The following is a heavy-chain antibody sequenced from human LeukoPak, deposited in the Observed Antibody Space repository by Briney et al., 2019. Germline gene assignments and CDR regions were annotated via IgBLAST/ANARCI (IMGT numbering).Heavy chain of an antibody. J-gene: IGHJ1*01. D-gene: IGHD1-26*01. CDR2: MNPNSGNT. V-gene: IGHV1-8*01. Sequence: ASVKVSCKASGYTFTSYDINWVRQATGQGLEWMGWMNPNSGNTGCAQKFQGRVTMTRNTSISTAYMELSSLRSEDTAVYYCACSSGWGSGSYWEYFQHWGQGTLVTVSS. CDR3: ACSSGWGSGSYWEYFQH. CDR1: GYTFTSYD.